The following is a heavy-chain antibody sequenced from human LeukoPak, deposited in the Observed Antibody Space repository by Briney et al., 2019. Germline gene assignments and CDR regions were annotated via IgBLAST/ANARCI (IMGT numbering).Heavy chain of an antibody. CDR3: AREPFYIAVPDY. CDR1: GYTFTSYY. V-gene: IGHV1-18*04. D-gene: IGHD6-19*01. J-gene: IGHJ4*02. Sequence: ASVKVSCKASGYTFTSYYMHWVRQAPGQGLEWMGWISAYNGNTNYAQKLQGRVTMTTDTSTSTAYMELRSLRSDDTAVYYCAREPFYIAVPDYWGQGTLVTVSS. CDR2: ISAYNGNT.